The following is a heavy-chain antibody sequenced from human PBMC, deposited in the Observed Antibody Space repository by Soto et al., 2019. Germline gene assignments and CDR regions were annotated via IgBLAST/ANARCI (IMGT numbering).Heavy chain of an antibody. CDR2: INHSGST. CDR1: GGSFSGYY. Sequence: PSETLSLTCAVYGGSFSGYYWSWIRQPPGKGLEWIGEINHSGSTNYNPSLKSRVTISVDTSKNQFSLKLSSVTAADTAVYYCARAVEATIPYYYYMDVWGKGTTVTVSS. J-gene: IGHJ6*03. D-gene: IGHD5-12*01. CDR3: ARAVEATIPYYYYMDV. V-gene: IGHV4-34*01.